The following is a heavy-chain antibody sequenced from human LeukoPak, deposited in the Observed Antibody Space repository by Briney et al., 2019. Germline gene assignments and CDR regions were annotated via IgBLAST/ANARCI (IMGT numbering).Heavy chain of an antibody. D-gene: IGHD6-13*01. J-gene: IGHJ6*02. V-gene: IGHV1-2*02. CDR1: GYTFTGYY. CDR2: INPNSGGT. CDR3: ARDTAAGRPYYYYCMDV. Sequence: ASVKVSCKASGYTFTGYYMHWVRQAPGQGLEWMGWINPNSGGTNYAQKFQGRVTMTRDTSISTAYMELSRLRSDDTAVYYCARDTAAGRPYYYYCMDVWGQGTTVTVSS.